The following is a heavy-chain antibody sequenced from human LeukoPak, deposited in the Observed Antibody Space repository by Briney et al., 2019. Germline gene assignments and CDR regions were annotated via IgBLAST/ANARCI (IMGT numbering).Heavy chain of an antibody. D-gene: IGHD3-10*01. CDR1: GFTFSSYA. CDR2: ISYDGSNK. V-gene: IGHV3-30*04. CDR3: ARDHIPVTMVRGVILESNWFDP. Sequence: GASLRLSCAASGFTFSSYAMSWVRQAPGKGLEWVAVISYDGSNKYYADSVKGRFTISRDNSKNTLYLQMNSLRAEDTAVYYCARDHIPVTMVRGVILESNWFDPWGQGTLVTVSS. J-gene: IGHJ5*02.